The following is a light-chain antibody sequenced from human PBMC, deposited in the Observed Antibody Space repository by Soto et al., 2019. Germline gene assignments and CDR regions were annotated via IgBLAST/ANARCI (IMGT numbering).Light chain of an antibody. V-gene: IGKV1-5*03. Sequence: DTQMTQSPSTLSASVGDRVTITCRASQSISNWLAWYQQKPGKAPKLLIYKASDLESGVPSRFSGSGSCTDFTLTISSLQPDDFGSYYCQQYNIFPHTFGKGTKLEI. CDR3: QQYNIFPHT. J-gene: IGKJ2*01. CDR2: KAS. CDR1: QSISNW.